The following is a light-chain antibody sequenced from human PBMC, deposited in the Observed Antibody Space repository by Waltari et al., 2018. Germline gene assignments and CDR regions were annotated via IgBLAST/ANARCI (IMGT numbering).Light chain of an antibody. V-gene: IGLV2-14*03. J-gene: IGLJ2*01. CDR3: SSFTTSSTLL. Sequence: QSALTQPASVSASPGESITISCTATSTDVGDFTSVSWYQQHPGKAPKFMIYDVSNRPSGVSHRFSGSKSGNTASLTIYGLQAEDEAVYYCSSFTTSSTLLFGGGTKLTVL. CDR1: STDVGDFTS. CDR2: DVS.